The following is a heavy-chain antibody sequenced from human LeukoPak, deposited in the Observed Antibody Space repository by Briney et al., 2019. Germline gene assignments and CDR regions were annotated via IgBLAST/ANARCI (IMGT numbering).Heavy chain of an antibody. V-gene: IGHV4-39*06. CDR3: ARDRRSYYFDY. CDR1: GGSISSSSYY. D-gene: IGHD1-26*01. J-gene: IGHJ4*02. Sequence: SETLSLTCTVSGGSISSSSYYWGWIRQPPGKGLEWIGSIYYSGSTYYNPSLKSRVTISVDTSKNQFPLKLSSVTAADTAVYYCARDRRSYYFDYWGQGTLVTVSS. CDR2: IYYSGST.